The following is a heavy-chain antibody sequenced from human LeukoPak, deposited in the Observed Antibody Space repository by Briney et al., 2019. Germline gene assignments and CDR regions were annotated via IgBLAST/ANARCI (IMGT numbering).Heavy chain of an antibody. CDR1: GGSISTNY. V-gene: IGHV4-4*08. J-gene: IGHJ4*02. D-gene: IGHD3-10*01. CDR3: ARRYAVRGVIIRAKGYYFDS. Sequence: SETLSLTCTVSGGSISTNYWNWIRQPPGRRLEWIGYMSNSGTTNYNPSLKSRVTISVDTSKNQFSLKLSSVTAADTAVYYCARRYAVRGVIIRAKGYYFDSWGQGTLVTVSS. CDR2: MSNSGTT.